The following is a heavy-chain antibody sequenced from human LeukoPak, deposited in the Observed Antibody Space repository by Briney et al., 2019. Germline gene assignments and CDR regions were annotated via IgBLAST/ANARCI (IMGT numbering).Heavy chain of an antibody. D-gene: IGHD2-21*01. CDR1: GYTFTNYD. CDR2: MNPNSGNT. J-gene: IGHJ4*02. Sequence: ASVRVSCKASGYTFTNYDINWVRQATGQGLEWMGWMNPNSGNTGYAQKFQGRVTITRSTSISTAYMELSSLRSEDTAVYYCARDPELYCGGDCYLVRLFDYWGQGTLVTVSS. V-gene: IGHV1-8*03. CDR3: ARDPELYCGGDCYLVRLFDY.